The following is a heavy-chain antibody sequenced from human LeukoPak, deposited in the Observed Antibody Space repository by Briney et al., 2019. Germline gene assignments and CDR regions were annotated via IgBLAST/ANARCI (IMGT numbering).Heavy chain of an antibody. CDR3: ARLASGSTYYFDY. Sequence: ASVKVSCKASGYTFTSYGISWVRQAPGQGLEWMGWISTNTGNPAYAQGFTGRFVFSLDTSVSTAYLQINSLKAEDTAVYYCARLASGSTYYFDYWGQGTLVTVSS. CDR1: GYTFTSYG. CDR2: ISTNTGNP. J-gene: IGHJ4*02. D-gene: IGHD1-26*01. V-gene: IGHV7-4-1*02.